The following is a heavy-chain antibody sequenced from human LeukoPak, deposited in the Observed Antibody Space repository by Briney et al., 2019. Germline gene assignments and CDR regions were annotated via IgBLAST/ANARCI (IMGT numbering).Heavy chain of an antibody. CDR1: GGSVTSTNW. J-gene: IGHJ4*02. CDR3: AREGGFYRPLDY. Sequence: SETLSLTCDVSGGSVTSTNWWTWVRQPPGKGLEWIGEVHLDGRTNYNPSLKSRLIMSVALPENPISLKLTSVPAADTAVYYCAREGGFYRPLDYSGQGTLVTVSS. CDR2: VHLDGRT. D-gene: IGHD3-3*01. V-gene: IGHV4-4*02.